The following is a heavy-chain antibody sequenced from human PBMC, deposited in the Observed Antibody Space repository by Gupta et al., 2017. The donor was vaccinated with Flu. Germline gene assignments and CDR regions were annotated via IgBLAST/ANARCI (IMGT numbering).Heavy chain of an antibody. D-gene: IGHD6-19*01. Sequence: QLQLQESGPGLVKPSETLSLTCTVSGGSLSSSSNYWAWIRQPPGKGLEWIGSIYYSGSTQYNPALKSRVTISVDTSKKQCSLNLSSVTAADTAVYYCAGSSGWPDRDDWGQGTLVTVSS. CDR3: AGSSGWPDRDD. V-gene: IGHV4-39*01. CDR1: GGSLSSSSNY. CDR2: IYYSGST. J-gene: IGHJ4*02.